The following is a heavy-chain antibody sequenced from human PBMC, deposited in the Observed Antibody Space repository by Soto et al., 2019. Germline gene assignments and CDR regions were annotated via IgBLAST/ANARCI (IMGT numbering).Heavy chain of an antibody. CDR1: GYTFTSYA. D-gene: IGHD5-18*01. J-gene: IGHJ4*02. Sequence: QVQLVQSGAEVKKPGASVKVSCKASGYTFTSYAMHWVRQAPGQRLEWMGWINAGNGNTKYSQKFQGRVTITRDTSASTAYMGLSSLRSEDTAVYYWARSPGYSYGDYWGPGTLVTVSS. V-gene: IGHV1-3*01. CDR2: INAGNGNT. CDR3: ARSPGYSYGDY.